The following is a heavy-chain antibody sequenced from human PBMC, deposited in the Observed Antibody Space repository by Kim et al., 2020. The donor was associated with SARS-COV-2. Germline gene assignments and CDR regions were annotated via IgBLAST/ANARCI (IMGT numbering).Heavy chain of an antibody. Sequence: SETLSLTCTVSGYSISSGYYWGWIRQPPGKGLEWIGSIYHSGSTYYNPSLKSRVTISVDTSKNQFSLKLSSVTAADTAVYYCARDQVGYSSGWFAAFDIWGQGTMVTVSS. V-gene: IGHV4-38-2*02. D-gene: IGHD6-19*01. CDR1: GYSISSGYY. J-gene: IGHJ3*02. CDR3: ARDQVGYSSGWFAAFDI. CDR2: IYHSGST.